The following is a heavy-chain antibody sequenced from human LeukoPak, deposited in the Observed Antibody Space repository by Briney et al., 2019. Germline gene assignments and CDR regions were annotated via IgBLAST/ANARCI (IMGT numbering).Heavy chain of an antibody. CDR2: VSRTGSTK. Sequence: GGSLRLSCVASGFTFSSFALDWVRQAPGRGLEWISVVSRTGSTKYCADSVKGRFTVSRDNSKNTVYLQMNSLRVDDSAVYYCAKRKNSPGYSSLDQWGQGTLVTVSS. J-gene: IGHJ4*02. V-gene: IGHV3-23*01. CDR1: GFTFSSFA. CDR3: AKRKNSPGYSSLDQ. D-gene: IGHD2-15*01.